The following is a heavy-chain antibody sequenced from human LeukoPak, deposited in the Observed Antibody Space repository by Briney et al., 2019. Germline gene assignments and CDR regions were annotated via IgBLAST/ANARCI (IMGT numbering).Heavy chain of an antibody. CDR3: ARGSYSNHVEGYYFDF. CDR1: GFTFSSYA. D-gene: IGHD4-4*01. J-gene: IGHJ4*02. V-gene: IGHV3-23*01. Sequence: GGSLRLSCAASGFTFSSYAMSWVRQAPGKGLEWVSAISGSGGSTYYADSVKGRSTISRDNSKNTLYLQMNSLRAEDTAVYYCARGSYSNHVEGYYFDFWGQGILVTVSS. CDR2: ISGSGGST.